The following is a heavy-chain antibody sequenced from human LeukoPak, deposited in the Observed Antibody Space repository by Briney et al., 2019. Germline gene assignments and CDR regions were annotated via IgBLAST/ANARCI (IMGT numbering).Heavy chain of an antibody. V-gene: IGHV1-18*01. J-gene: IGHJ4*02. CDR2: ISPYNGNT. CDR1: GYTFTSYG. D-gene: IGHD3-22*01. Sequence: ASVKVSCKASGYTFTSYGISWVRQAPGQGLEWMGWISPYNGNTIYAQKVKGRVTMTTDTSTSTAYMELRSLRADDTALYYCARAPPPYYYDSSGPIDYWGQGTLVTVSS. CDR3: ARAPPPYYYDSSGPIDY.